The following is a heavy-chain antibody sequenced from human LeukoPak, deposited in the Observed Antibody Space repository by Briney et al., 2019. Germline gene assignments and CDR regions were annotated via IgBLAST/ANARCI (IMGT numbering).Heavy chain of an antibody. CDR1: GGSITTTNW. V-gene: IGHV4-4*02. CDR2: VHLSGAT. J-gene: IGHJ4*02. CDR3: ARSRPYYDSSGYYYGFDY. Sequence: SGTLSLTCAVSGGSITTTNWWSWVRQPPGKGLEWIGEVHLSGATNYNPSLKSRVTISVDTSKNQFSLKLSSVTAADTAVYYCARSRPYYDSSGYYYGFDYWGQGTLVTVSS. D-gene: IGHD3-22*01.